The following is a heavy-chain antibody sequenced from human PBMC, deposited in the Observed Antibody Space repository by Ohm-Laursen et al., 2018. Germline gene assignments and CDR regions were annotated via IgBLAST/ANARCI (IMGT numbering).Heavy chain of an antibody. CDR2: IYYSGST. V-gene: IGHV4-59*08. J-gene: IGHJ4*02. D-gene: IGHD5-24*01. CDR3: ARQGAPRDGYTPGYFDY. Sequence: GTLSLTCTVSGGSISSYYWSWIRQPPGKGLEWIGYIYYSGSTNYNPSLKSRVTISVDTSKNLFSLKLSSVTAADTAVYYCARQGAPRDGYTPGYFDYWGQGTLVTVSS. CDR1: GGSISSYY.